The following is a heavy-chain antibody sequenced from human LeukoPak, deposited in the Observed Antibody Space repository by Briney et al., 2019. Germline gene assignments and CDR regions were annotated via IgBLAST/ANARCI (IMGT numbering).Heavy chain of an antibody. J-gene: IGHJ4*02. CDR1: GFTFSDYY. CDR2: ISSSSSYT. D-gene: IGHD6-13*01. CDR3: ARGSWSAADTNIDY. Sequence: PGGSLRLSCAASGFTFSDYYMSWIRQAPGKGLEWVSYISSSSSYTNYADSVKGRFTISRDNAKNSLYLQMNSLRAEDTAVYYCARGSWSAADTNIDYWGQGTLVTVSS. V-gene: IGHV3-11*05.